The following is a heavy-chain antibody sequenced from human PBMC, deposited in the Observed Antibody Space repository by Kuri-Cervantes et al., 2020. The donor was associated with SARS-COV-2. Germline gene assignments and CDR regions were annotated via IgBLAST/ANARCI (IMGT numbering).Heavy chain of an antibody. CDR2: LNGRGGDI. D-gene: IGHD3-10*01. CDR1: GFSFSNFA. J-gene: IGHJ4*02. Sequence: GGSLRLSCAASGFSFSNFAMSWVRQPPGKGLQWVSALNGRGGDIQYADAVKGRFTISRDNSRNTLYLQMNSLTAEDTAIYYCAKYFYCSGTQYALDSWGQGTLVTVSS. V-gene: IGHV3-23*01. CDR3: AKYFYCSGTQYALDS.